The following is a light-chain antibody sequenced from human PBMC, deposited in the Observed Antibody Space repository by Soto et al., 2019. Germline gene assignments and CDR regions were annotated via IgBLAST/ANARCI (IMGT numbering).Light chain of an antibody. Sequence: QSVLTQPASVSGSPGQSITISCTGTTSDVGDNDYVSWYQQHPGKAPKLMIYDVSNRPSGVSNRFSGPKSGNTASLTISGLQTEDEADYYCSSYTSSTLVFGAGTKVTVL. V-gene: IGLV2-14*03. CDR1: TSDVGDNDY. CDR2: DVS. CDR3: SSYTSSTLV. J-gene: IGLJ1*01.